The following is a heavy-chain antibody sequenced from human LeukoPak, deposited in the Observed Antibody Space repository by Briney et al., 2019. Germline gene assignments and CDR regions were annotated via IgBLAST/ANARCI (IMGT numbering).Heavy chain of an antibody. D-gene: IGHD6-19*01. J-gene: IGHJ4*02. Sequence: SQTLSLTCAISGDSVSSNSAAWNWIRQSPSRGLEWLGRTYYRSKWYNDSAVSVKSRMSINPDRSKNQFPLQLNSVTLEDTAVYYCARASGSGWYGSLNYWGQGTLVTVSS. CDR2: TYYRSKWYN. CDR1: GDSVSSNSAA. CDR3: ARASGSGWYGSLNY. V-gene: IGHV6-1*01.